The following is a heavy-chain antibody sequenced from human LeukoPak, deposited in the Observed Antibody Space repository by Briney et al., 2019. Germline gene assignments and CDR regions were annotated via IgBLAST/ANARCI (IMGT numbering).Heavy chain of an antibody. V-gene: IGHV4-39*07. D-gene: IGHD1-26*01. CDR2: IYYSGST. Sequence: SETLSLTCTVSGGSISSSSYYWGWIRQPPGKGLEWIGSIYYSGSTYYNPSLKSRVTISVDTSKNQFSLKLSSVTAADTAVYYCARDGKFALNWFDPWGQGTLVTVSS. J-gene: IGHJ5*02. CDR3: ARDGKFALNWFDP. CDR1: GGSISSSSYY.